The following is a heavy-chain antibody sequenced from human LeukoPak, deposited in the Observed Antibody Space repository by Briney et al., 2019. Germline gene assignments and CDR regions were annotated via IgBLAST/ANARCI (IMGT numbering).Heavy chain of an antibody. V-gene: IGHV4-39*01. J-gene: IGHJ5*02. Sequence: SETRSLNCTVAGGSISSSSYYWGWIRQPPGKGLEWIGSIYYSGSTYYNPSLKSRVTISVDTSKNQFSLKLSSVTAADTAVYYCARHLDWFDPWGQGTLVTVSS. CDR1: GGSISSSSYY. CDR2: IYYSGST. CDR3: ARHLDWFDP.